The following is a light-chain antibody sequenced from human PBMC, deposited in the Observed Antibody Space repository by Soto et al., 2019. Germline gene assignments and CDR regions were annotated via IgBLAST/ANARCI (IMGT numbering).Light chain of an antibody. V-gene: IGLV3-21*02. J-gene: IGLJ1*01. CDR3: QVWDSSRDLHV. CDR1: NIESKS. Sequence: SYELTQPPSVSVAPGQTARIMCGGNNIESKSVHWYQQKAGQAPVLVVYADDDRPSGIPERFSGSNSGNTATLTITRVEAGDEADYFCQVWDSSRDLHVFGYGTKVTVL. CDR2: ADD.